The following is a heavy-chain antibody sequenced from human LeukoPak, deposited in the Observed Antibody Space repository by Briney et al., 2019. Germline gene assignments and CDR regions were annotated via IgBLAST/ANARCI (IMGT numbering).Heavy chain of an antibody. V-gene: IGHV3-15*01. D-gene: IGHD6-6*01. CDR3: TTDGPFSSV. CDR1: GFTFSNAW. J-gene: IGHJ3*01. Sequence: GGSLRLSCAASGFTFSNAWMSWVRQAPGKGLEWVGRIKTKTDGGTTDYAAPVKGRFTVSRDDAKNTLFLQMNSLITEDTAVYYCTTDGPFSSVWGQGTVVTVSS. CDR2: IKTKTDGGTT.